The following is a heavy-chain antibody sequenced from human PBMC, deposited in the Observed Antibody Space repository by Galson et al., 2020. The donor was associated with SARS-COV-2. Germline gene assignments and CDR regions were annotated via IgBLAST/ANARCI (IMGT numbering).Heavy chain of an antibody. Sequence: SETLSLTCTVSGGSISSYYWSWIRQPPGKGLEWIGYIYYSGSTNYNPSLKSRVTISVDTSKNQFSLKLSSVTAADTAVYYCARDARAGQFDYWGQGTLVTVSS. CDR3: ARDARAGQFDY. CDR1: GGSISSYY. V-gene: IGHV4-59*13. J-gene: IGHJ4*02. CDR2: IYYSGST.